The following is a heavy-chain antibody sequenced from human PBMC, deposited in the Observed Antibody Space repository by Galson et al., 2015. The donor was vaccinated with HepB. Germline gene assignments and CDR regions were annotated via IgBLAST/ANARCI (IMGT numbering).Heavy chain of an antibody. V-gene: IGHV1-46*01. Sequence: SCKASGYTSTSYYMHWVRQAPGQGLEWMGIINPSGGSTSYAQKFQGRVTMTRDTSTSTVYMELSSLRSEDTAVYYCARVGDGYTIDYWGQGTLVTVSS. J-gene: IGHJ4*02. CDR2: INPSGGST. D-gene: IGHD5-24*01. CDR1: GYTSTSYY. CDR3: ARVGDGYTIDY.